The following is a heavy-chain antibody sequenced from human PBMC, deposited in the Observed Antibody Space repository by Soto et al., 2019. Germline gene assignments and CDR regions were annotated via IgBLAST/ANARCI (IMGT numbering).Heavy chain of an antibody. V-gene: IGHV3-23*01. J-gene: IGHJ4*02. CDR2: ISGSGGST. CDR3: AKDPLPYSSSWSFDD. Sequence: GGSLRLSCAASGFTFSSYAMSWVRQAPGKGLEWVSTISGSGGSTYYADSVKGRFTISRDNSKNTLYLQMNSLRAEDTAVYYCAKDPLPYSSSWSFDDWGQGTRVTVAS. CDR1: GFTFSSYA. D-gene: IGHD6-13*01.